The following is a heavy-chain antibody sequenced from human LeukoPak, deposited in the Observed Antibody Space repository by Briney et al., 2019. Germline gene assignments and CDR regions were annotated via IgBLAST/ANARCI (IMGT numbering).Heavy chain of an antibody. CDR2: INHSGST. CDR3: ARGIFYQESITMVRGVYYFDY. J-gene: IGHJ4*02. D-gene: IGHD3-10*01. V-gene: IGHV4-34*01. CDR1: GGSFSGYY. Sequence: PSETLSLTCAVYGGSFSGYYWSWIRQPPGKGLEWIGEINHSGSTNYNPSLKSRVTISVDTSKNQFSLMLSSVTAADTAVYYCARGIFYQESITMVRGVYYFDYWGQGTLVTVSS.